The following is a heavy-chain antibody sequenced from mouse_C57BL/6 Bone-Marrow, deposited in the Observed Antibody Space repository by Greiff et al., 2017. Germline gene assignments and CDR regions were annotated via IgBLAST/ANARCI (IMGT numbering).Heavy chain of an antibody. CDR1: GFTFSSYA. J-gene: IGHJ3*01. CDR2: ISAGGSYT. D-gene: IGHD1-1*01. Sequence: EVHLVESGGGLVKPGGSLKLSCEASGFTFSSYAMSWVRQTPEKRLEWVATISAGGSYTYYPDNVKGRFTISRDKSKNNLYMQMSHLKSEDTAVYYCAREDYGSSQFAYWGQGTLVTVSA. CDR3: AREDYGSSQFAY. V-gene: IGHV5-4*01.